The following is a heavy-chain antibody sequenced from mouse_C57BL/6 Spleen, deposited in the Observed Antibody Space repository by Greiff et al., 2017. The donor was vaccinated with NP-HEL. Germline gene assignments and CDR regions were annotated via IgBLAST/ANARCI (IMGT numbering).Heavy chain of an antibody. CDR2: INPNYGTT. V-gene: IGHV1-39*01. CDR1: GYSFTDYN. Sequence: VQLQQSGPELVKPGASVKISCKASGYSFTDYNMNWVKQSNGKSLEWIGVINPNYGTTSYNQKFKGKATLTVDQSSSTAYMQLNSLTSEDSAVYYCARSSRYYGKWEENAMDYWGQGTSVTVSS. CDR3: ARSSRYYGKWEENAMDY. J-gene: IGHJ4*01. D-gene: IGHD2-1*01.